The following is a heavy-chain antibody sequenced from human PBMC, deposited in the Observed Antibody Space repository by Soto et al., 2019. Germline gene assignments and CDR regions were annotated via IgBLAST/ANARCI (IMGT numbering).Heavy chain of an antibody. D-gene: IGHD3-3*01. J-gene: IGHJ6*02. CDR3: ATAAVPRDYDFWSGYRLYGMDV. Sequence: GASVKVSCKVSGYTLTELSMHWVRQAPGKGLEWMGGFDPEDGETIYAQKFQGRVTMTEDTSTDTAYMELSSLRSEDTAVYYCATAAVPRDYDFWSGYRLYGMDVWGQGTTVTVSS. CDR2: FDPEDGET. V-gene: IGHV1-24*01. CDR1: GYTLTELS.